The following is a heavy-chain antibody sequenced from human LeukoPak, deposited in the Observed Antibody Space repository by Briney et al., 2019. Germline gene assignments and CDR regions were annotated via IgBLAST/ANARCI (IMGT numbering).Heavy chain of an antibody. CDR2: FDPVDGET. CDR3: ATSAMAYFDY. CDR1: GYTLTELS. V-gene: IGHV1-24*01. Sequence: ASVKVSCKVSGYTLTELSMHWVRQAPGKGLEWMEGFDPVDGETIYAQKFQGRVTMTEDTSTDTAYMELSSLRSEDTAAYYCATSAMAYFDYWGQGTLVTVSS. J-gene: IGHJ4*02. D-gene: IGHD5-18*01.